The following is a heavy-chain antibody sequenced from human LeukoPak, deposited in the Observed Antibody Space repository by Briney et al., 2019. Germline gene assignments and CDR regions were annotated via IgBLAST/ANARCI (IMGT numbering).Heavy chain of an antibody. CDR1: GFSLSTSGMC. J-gene: IGHJ3*02. Sequence: SGPTLVNPTQTLTLTCTFSGFSLSTSGMCVSWIRHPPGKALEWLALIDWDEDKYYSTSLMTNRTISQNTSKNQVVLTMTNMDPVDTATYYCARSITIFGVVIIRGAFDIWGQGTMVTVSS. CDR2: IDWDEDK. CDR3: ARSITIFGVVIIRGAFDI. D-gene: IGHD3-3*01. V-gene: IGHV2-70*01.